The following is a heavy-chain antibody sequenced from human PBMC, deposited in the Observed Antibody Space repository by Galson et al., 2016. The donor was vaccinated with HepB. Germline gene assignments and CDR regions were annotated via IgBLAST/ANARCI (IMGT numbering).Heavy chain of an antibody. CDR1: GFTFINNW. V-gene: IGHV3-7*03. Sequence: SLRLSCAVSGFTFINNWKSWIRQAPGKGLEWVANINPDGGTPLYMYSVKGRFTISRDNAKNSLCLQMNARRAEDTALYYCVKDTDGVVVAATGRLGPWGQGTLVTVSS. CDR2: INPDGGTP. D-gene: IGHD2-15*01. CDR3: VKDTDGVVVAATGRLGP. J-gene: IGHJ5*02.